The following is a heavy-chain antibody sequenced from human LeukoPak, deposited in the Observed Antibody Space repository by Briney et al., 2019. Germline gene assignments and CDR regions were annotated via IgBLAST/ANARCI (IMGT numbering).Heavy chain of an antibody. V-gene: IGHV1-2*02. D-gene: IGHD5-24*01. Sequence: ASVNVSCKASGYTFTDYYMHWVRQAPGQGLEWMGWINPTSGGTNYAQKFQGRVTMTRDTSISTAYMELSRLRSDDTAVYYCARAPWRRDFDCWGQGTLVTVSS. CDR2: INPTSGGT. J-gene: IGHJ4*02. CDR1: GYTFTDYY. CDR3: ARAPWRRDFDC.